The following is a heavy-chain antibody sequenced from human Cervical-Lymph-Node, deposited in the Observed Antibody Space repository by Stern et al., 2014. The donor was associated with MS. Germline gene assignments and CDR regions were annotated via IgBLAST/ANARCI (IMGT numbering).Heavy chain of an antibody. CDR2: IYWSDDK. J-gene: IGHJ5*02. D-gene: IGHD3-3*01. CDR3: ARSLDFWSGSHRFDP. CDR1: GFSLRSSGVG. V-gene: IGHV2-5*01. Sequence: QVTLRESGPTLVRPTQTLTLTCTFSGFSLRSSGVGVGWIRQPPGKALEWLALIYWSDDKRYSPSLKHRLTITKDSSRNQVVLTVTNMDPEDTATYHCARSLDFWSGSHRFDPWGQGLLVIVSS.